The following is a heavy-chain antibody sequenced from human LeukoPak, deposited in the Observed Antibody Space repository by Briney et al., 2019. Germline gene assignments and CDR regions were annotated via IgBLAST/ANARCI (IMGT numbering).Heavy chain of an antibody. CDR1: GFSVSSNY. CDR2: IYSGGST. J-gene: IGHJ4*02. CDR3: AKGMTVTTRPTVDY. Sequence: QAGGSLRLSCAASGFSVSSNYMNWVRQAPGKGLAWVSVIYSGGSTYYADSVKGRFTISRDISKNTLYLQMNSLRAEDTAVYYCAKGMTVTTRPTVDYWGQGTLVTVSS. D-gene: IGHD4-17*01. V-gene: IGHV3-53*01.